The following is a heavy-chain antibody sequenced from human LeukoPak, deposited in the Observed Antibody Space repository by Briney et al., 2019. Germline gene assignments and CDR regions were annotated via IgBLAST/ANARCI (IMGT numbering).Heavy chain of an antibody. V-gene: IGHV1-46*01. J-gene: IGHJ5*02. CDR2: INPSDGAT. Sequence: GASVKVSCKASGDTFTMYYIHSVRQAPGQGLEWMGMINPSDGATTYAQRFQGRVTMTRDMSTTTVYMDLRSLRSEDTAVYYCARVPTVEYSSSSFDPWGQGTLVTVSS. CDR3: ARVPTVEYSSSSFDP. CDR1: GDTFTMYY. D-gene: IGHD6-6*01.